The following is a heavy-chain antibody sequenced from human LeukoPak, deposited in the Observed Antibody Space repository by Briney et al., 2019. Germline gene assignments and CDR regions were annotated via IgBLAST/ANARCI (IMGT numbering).Heavy chain of an antibody. CDR3: AREKGYCSGGSCPEVFDY. J-gene: IGHJ4*02. CDR1: GYTFTSHG. CDR2: INPNSGGT. V-gene: IGHV1-2*02. Sequence: ASVKVSCKASGYTFTSHGISWVRQAPGQGLEWMGWINPNSGGTNYAQKFQGRVTMTRDTSISTAYMELSRLRSDDTAVYYCAREKGYCSGGSCPEVFDYWGQGTLVTVSS. D-gene: IGHD2-15*01.